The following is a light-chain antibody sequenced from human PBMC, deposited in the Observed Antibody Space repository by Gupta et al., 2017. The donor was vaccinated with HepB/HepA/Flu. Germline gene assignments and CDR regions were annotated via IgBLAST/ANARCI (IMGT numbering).Light chain of an antibody. CDR2: YDR. CDR1: NIGSKT. CDR3: QVWDTTTNLVV. Sequence: SYVLISPPSVSVAPRRTARFPCGGNNIGSKTVHEYQQKPGQAPVVVKYYDRDRHSGPPEQCSGYNTGNTATLASNKVEAGDEADYYCQVWDTTTNLVVFGGGTKLTVL. V-gene: IGLV3-21*04. J-gene: IGLJ2*01.